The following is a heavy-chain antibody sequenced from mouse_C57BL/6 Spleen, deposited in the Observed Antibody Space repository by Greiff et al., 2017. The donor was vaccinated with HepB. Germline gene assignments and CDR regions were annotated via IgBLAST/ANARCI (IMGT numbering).Heavy chain of an antibody. V-gene: IGHV3-6*01. D-gene: IGHD2-5*01. CDR3: ARVGDSNRNWYFDV. CDR1: GYSITSGYY. J-gene: IGHJ1*03. Sequence: DVKLQESGPGLVKPSQSLSLTCSVTGYSITSGYYWNWIRQFPGNKLEWMGYISYDGSNNYNPSLKNRISITRDTSKNQFFLKLNSVTTEDTATYYCARVGDSNRNWYFDVWGTGTTVTVSS. CDR2: ISYDGSN.